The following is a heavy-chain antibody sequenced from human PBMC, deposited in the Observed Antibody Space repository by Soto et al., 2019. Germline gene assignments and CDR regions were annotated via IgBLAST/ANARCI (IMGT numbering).Heavy chain of an antibody. J-gene: IGHJ5*01. V-gene: IGHV1-18*04. Sequence: GASVKVSCKGSGYTSADFGISWVLQAPGQGLEWMGWVSGNNGASNPAPKVQGRITMTLDTSTGVSYMALRSLRSDDTAIYYCVRDQKYFRVNGNWFDSWGQGTLVTVSS. CDR2: VSGNNGAS. CDR3: VRDQKYFRVNGNWFDS. CDR1: GYTSADFG. D-gene: IGHD2-2*01.